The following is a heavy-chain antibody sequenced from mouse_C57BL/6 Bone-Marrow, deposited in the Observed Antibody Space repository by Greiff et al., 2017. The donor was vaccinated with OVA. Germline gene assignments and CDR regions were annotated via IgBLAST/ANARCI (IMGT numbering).Heavy chain of an antibody. Sequence: EVKLVESGPGLVKPSQSLSLTCSVTGYSITSGYYWNWIRQFPGNKLEWMGYISYDGSNNYNPSLKNRISITRDTSKNQFFLKLNSVTTEDTATYYCARGGLRRDWFAYWGQGTLVTVSA. D-gene: IGHD2-4*01. CDR2: ISYDGSN. J-gene: IGHJ3*01. CDR1: GYSITSGYY. CDR3: ARGGLRRDWFAY. V-gene: IGHV3-6*01.